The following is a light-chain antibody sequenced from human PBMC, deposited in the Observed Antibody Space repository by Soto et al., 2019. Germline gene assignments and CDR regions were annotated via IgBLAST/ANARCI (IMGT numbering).Light chain of an antibody. J-gene: IGKJ2*01. Sequence: ENKMHLFPASLIATVGDTVSITCRAGQTFNNYLNWYQHKPGKVPKLLIYAATALQSGVPSRFSASASGTDFTLTIINVQPEDCGTYYCQQSYTSQQTFGQGTKVDIK. CDR1: QTFNNY. V-gene: IGKV1-39*01. CDR3: QQSYTSQQT. CDR2: AAT.